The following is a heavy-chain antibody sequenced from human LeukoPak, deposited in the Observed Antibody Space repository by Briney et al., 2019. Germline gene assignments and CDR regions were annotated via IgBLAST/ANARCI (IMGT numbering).Heavy chain of an antibody. D-gene: IGHD6-19*01. CDR1: GGSFSGYY. Sequence: PSETLSLTCAVYGGSFSGYYWSWIRQPPGKGLEWIGEINHSGSTNYNPSLKSRVTISVDKSKNQFSLKLSSVTAADTAVYYCARAVASPGTTLSVFDYWGQGTLVTVS. V-gene: IGHV4-34*01. CDR2: INHSGST. CDR3: ARAVASPGTTLSVFDY. J-gene: IGHJ4*02.